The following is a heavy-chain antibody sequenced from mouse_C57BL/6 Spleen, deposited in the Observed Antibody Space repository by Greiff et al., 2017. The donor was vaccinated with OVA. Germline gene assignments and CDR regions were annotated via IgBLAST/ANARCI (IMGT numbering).Heavy chain of an antibody. CDR2: INPSSGYT. CDR1: GYTFTSYW. D-gene: IGHD3-2*02. CDR3: ASLDSSGLIDY. Sequence: VQRVESGAELAKPGASVKLSCKASGYTFTSYWMHWVKQRPGQGLEWIGYINPSSGYTKYNQKFKDKATLTADKSSSTAYMQRSSLTYEDSAVYYCASLDSSGLIDYWGQGTTLTVSS. J-gene: IGHJ2*01. V-gene: IGHV1-7*01.